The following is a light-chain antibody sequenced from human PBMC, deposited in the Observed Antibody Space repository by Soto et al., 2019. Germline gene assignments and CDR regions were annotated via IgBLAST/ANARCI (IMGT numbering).Light chain of an antibody. J-gene: IGKJ1*01. Sequence: IQMTQSPSTLSSSVGDTVTITCRASQRISGWLAWHQQKQGKAPKLLIYDVSALKRGVPPRFSGSGSGTEGTLTISSLKTDDVSTYYCQQYNSYSPTFGQGTKVDIK. CDR3: QQYNSYSPT. CDR1: QRISGW. CDR2: DVS. V-gene: IGKV1-5*01.